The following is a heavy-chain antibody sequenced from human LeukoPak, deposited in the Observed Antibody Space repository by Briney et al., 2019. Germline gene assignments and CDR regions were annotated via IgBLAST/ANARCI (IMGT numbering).Heavy chain of an antibody. CDR3: ARVSTKYYYYYGMDV. V-gene: IGHV5-51*01. D-gene: IGHD1-1*01. J-gene: IGHJ6*02. CDR2: IYPGDSDT. Sequence: GGSLEISCKGSGYSFTSYWSGGVGRLPGKGREWMGIIYPGDSDTRYSPSCQGQVTISADKSISTAYLQWSSLKASDTAMYYCARVSTKYYYYYGMDVWGQGTTVTVSS. CDR1: GYSFTSYW.